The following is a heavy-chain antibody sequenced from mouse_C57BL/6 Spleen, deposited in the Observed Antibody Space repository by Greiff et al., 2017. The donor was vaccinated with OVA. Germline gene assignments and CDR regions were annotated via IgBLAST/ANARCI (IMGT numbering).Heavy chain of an antibody. CDR1: GFTFSSYG. CDR2: ISSGGSYT. CDR3: ARRGDYDYDEFAY. J-gene: IGHJ3*01. D-gene: IGHD2-4*01. V-gene: IGHV5-6*02. Sequence: EVKLVESGGDLVKPGGSLKLSCAASGFTFSSYGMSWVRQTPDKRLEWVATISSGGSYTYYLDSVKGRFTISRDNAKNTLYLQMSSLKSEDTAMYYCARRGDYDYDEFAYWGQGTLVTVSA.